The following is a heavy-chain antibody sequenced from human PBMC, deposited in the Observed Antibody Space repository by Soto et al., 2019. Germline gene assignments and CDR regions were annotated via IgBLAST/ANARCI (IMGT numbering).Heavy chain of an antibody. J-gene: IGHJ4*02. CDR1: GFTFNSYA. V-gene: IGHV3-23*01. CDR2: ISDSGGST. CDR3: AKIRGSGSYYIFDH. Sequence: GVSLRLSCAASGFTFNSYAMSWVRQAPGKGLEWVSGISDSGGSTYYADSVKGRFTISRDNSKNTLYLQMNSLRADDTAVYFCAKIRGSGSYYIFDHWGKGTQVTVSS. D-gene: IGHD3-10*01.